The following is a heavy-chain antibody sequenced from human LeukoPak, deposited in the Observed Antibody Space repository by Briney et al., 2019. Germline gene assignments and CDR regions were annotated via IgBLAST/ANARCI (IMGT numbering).Heavy chain of an antibody. Sequence: QPGGSLRLSCAASGFTFSSYGMHWVRQAPGKGLEWVAIIRYDGSNKYYADSVKGRFTISRDNSKNTLYLQMNSLRAEDTAAYYCARDIGVITGYYGMVVWGQGTTLTVSS. CDR2: IRYDGSNK. CDR3: ARDIGVITGYYGMVV. J-gene: IGHJ6*02. D-gene: IGHD5-24*01. CDR1: GFTFSSYG. V-gene: IGHV3-30*02.